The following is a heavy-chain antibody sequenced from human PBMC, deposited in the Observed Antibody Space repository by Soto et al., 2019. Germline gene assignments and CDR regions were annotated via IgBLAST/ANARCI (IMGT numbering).Heavy chain of an antibody. Sequence: GGSLRLSCAASGFTFSSYSMNWVRQAPGKGLEWVSYISSSSSTIYYADSVKGRFTISRENAKNSLYLQMNSLRDEDSAVYYCARTFEYSSYSPPFDYWGQGTLVTVSS. D-gene: IGHD6-6*01. CDR2: ISSSSSTI. CDR1: GFTFSSYS. CDR3: ARTFEYSSYSPPFDY. V-gene: IGHV3-48*02. J-gene: IGHJ4*02.